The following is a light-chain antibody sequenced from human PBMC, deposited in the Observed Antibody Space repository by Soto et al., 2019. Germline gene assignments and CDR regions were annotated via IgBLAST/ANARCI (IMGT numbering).Light chain of an antibody. CDR2: GAS. J-gene: IGKJ2*01. CDR3: QHYNNWPPVYT. Sequence: EIVMTQSPATLSVSPGERATLSCRASQSVSSNLAWYQQKPGQAPRLLIYGASTRATDIPARFSGSGSGTEFTLTISSLQSEDFAVYYCQHYNNWPPVYTFGQGTKLEIK. V-gene: IGKV3-15*01. CDR1: QSVSSN.